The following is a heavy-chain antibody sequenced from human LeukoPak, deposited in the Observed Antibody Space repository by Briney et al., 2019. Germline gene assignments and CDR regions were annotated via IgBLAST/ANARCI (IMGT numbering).Heavy chain of an antibody. J-gene: IGHJ2*01. Sequence: GGSLRLSCAASGFTFSDYYMNWVRQAPGKGLEWVSYISSSSSTIYYADSVKGRFTISRDNAKNSLYLQMNSLRAEDTAVYYCAKAGGYSYYWYFDLWGRGTLVTVSS. CDR2: ISSSSSTI. D-gene: IGHD5-18*01. CDR3: AKAGGYSYYWYFDL. CDR1: GFTFSDYY. V-gene: IGHV3-11*01.